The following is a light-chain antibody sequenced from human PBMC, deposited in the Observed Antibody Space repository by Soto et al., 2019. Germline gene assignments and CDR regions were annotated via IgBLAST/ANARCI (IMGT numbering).Light chain of an antibody. V-gene: IGLV2-14*01. CDR3: TSYKRETAPV. CDR1: SSDVGTYNY. J-gene: IGLJ1*01. CDR2: EVS. Sequence: QSARTQPAPVSGSPGQSMTISCTGTSSDVGTYNYVSWYQHHPGKAPKLIIYEVSNRPSGVSNRFSGSKSGSTASLTISGLQDEEEADYHCTSYKRETAPVFGTGTKVTV.